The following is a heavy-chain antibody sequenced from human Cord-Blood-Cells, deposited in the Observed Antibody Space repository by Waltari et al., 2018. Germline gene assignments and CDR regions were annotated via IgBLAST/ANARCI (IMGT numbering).Heavy chain of an antibody. CDR2: INHSGIT. Sequence: QVQLQQWGAGLLKPSETLSLTCAVYGGSFSGYYWSWIRQPPGKGLEWIGEINHSGITNYNPSLKSRVTISVDTSKNQFSLKLSSVTAADTAVYYCASGYSGYDYAFDIWGQGTMVTVSS. CDR1: GGSFSGYY. D-gene: IGHD5-12*01. V-gene: IGHV4-34*01. J-gene: IGHJ3*02. CDR3: ASGYSGYDYAFDI.